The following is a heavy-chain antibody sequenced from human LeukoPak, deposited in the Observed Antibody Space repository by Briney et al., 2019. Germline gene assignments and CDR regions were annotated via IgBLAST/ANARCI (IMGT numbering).Heavy chain of an antibody. D-gene: IGHD6-19*01. CDR1: GGSFSGYY. Sequence: SETLSLTCAVYGGSFSGYYWSWIRQPPGKGLEWIGEINHSGSTNYNPSLKSRVTISVDTSKNQFSLKLSSVTAADTAVYYCARHRRIAVAGTLPQVRLDYWGQGTLVTVSS. V-gene: IGHV4-34*01. J-gene: IGHJ4*02. CDR2: INHSGST. CDR3: ARHRRIAVAGTLPQVRLDY.